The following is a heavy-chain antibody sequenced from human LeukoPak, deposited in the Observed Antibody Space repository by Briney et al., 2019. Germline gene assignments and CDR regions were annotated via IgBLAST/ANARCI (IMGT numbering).Heavy chain of an antibody. J-gene: IGHJ6*04. V-gene: IGHV1-69*01. CDR2: IIPIFGTA. CDR3: ARTLTGTTFAYYYGMDV. CDR1: GGTFSSYA. D-gene: IGHD1-20*01. Sequence: SVKVSCKASGGTFSSYAISWVRQAPGQGLEWMGGIIPIFGTANDAQKFQGRVTITADESTSTAYMELSSLRSEDTAVYYCARTLTGTTFAYYYGMDVWGKGTTVTVSS.